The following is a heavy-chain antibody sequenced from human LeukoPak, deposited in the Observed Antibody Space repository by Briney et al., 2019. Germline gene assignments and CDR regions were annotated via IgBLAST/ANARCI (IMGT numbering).Heavy chain of an antibody. CDR3: VSTGKVGYVLISWHFDY. D-gene: IGHD5-12*01. V-gene: IGHV1-69*13. CDR2: IIPIFGTA. Sequence: SVKVSCKASGGTFSSYAISWVRQAPGQGLEWMGGIIPIFGTANYAQKFQGRVTITADESTSTAYMELSSLRSEDTAVYYCVSTGKVGYVLISWHFDYWGQGTLVTVS. J-gene: IGHJ4*02. CDR1: GGTFSSYA.